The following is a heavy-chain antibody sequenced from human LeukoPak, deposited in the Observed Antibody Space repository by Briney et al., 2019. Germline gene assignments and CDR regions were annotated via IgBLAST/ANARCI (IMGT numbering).Heavy chain of an antibody. CDR2: ISGSGGGT. CDR3: ARARPNYDFWSGYPH. CDR1: GFTFSSYA. J-gene: IGHJ4*02. D-gene: IGHD3-3*01. V-gene: IGHV3-23*01. Sequence: GGSLRLSCAASGFTFSSYAMSWVRQAPGKGLEWVSTISGSGGGTYYADSVKGRFTISRDNSKNTLYLQVNSLRAEDTAVYYCARARPNYDFWSGYPHWGQGTLVTVSS.